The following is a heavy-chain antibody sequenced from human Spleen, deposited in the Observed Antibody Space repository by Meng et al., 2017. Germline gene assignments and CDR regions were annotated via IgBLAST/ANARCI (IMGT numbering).Heavy chain of an antibody. CDR3: ANGHSGSDGSFDI. V-gene: IGHV1-2*02. D-gene: IGHD5-12*01. Sequence: AGGKVAGKAAGYRVTGVYMHWVRQAPGQGLEWMGWINPNSGDTNYAQKFQGRVTMTRDTSISTAYMELSRLKSDDTAVYYCANGHSGSDGSFDIWGQGTMVTVSS. J-gene: IGHJ3*02. CDR1: GYRVTGVY. CDR2: INPNSGDT.